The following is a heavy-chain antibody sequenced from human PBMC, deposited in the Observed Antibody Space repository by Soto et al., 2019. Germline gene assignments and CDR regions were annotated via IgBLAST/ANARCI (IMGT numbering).Heavy chain of an antibody. D-gene: IGHD5-18*01. CDR3: AIKAMDHYSYGMDA. CDR2: IITIFGTA. CDR1: GSTFSSYA. V-gene: IGHV1-69*14. Sequence: QVQLLQPGAEVKKPGSSVKVSCKASGSTFSSYAISCVLQAPGQGLVWMGGIITIFGTANYAQKVKGRVTSTEDKSTSAAYKEMSSLRAKDTDVYYCAIKAMDHYSYGMDAGSHRSTFTVSS. J-gene: IGHJ6*02.